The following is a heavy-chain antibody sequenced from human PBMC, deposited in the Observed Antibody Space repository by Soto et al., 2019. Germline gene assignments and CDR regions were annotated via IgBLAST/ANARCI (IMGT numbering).Heavy chain of an antibody. J-gene: IGHJ6*02. D-gene: IGHD3-10*01. CDR2: INPKSRGT. CDR1: GDTFTGYY. Sequence: ASLKVSCQASGDTFTGYYLHWVRQASGQGPEWMGWINPKSRGTSYAQKFQGRVTMTRDTSISTAYMELSRLRSDDTAVYYCARGYYGSVSYYSGFPYGMSVWGQGTTVTVS. V-gene: IGHV1-2*02. CDR3: ARGYYGSVSYYSGFPYGMSV.